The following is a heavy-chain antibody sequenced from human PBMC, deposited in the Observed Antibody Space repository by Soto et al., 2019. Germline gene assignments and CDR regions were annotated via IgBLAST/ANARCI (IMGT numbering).Heavy chain of an antibody. CDR1: GGSLSGYY. V-gene: IGHV4-34*01. J-gene: IGHJ4*02. CDR2: INHSGNT. D-gene: IGHD1-26*01. Sequence: PSKTLSLTCAVYGGSLSGYYWSWIRQPPGKALEWIGEINHSGNTNYNPSLKSRVTISVDTSKNQLFLNLSSVTAADTAMYYCARHHVRGRTIAGAAEFWGQGTLVTVSS. CDR3: ARHHVRGRTIAGAAEF.